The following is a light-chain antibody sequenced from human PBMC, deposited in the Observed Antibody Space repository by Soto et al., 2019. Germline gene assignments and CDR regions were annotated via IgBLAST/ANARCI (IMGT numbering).Light chain of an antibody. Sequence: QSVLTQRPSASGTPGQRVTISCSGSSSNIVSNYVYWYQQLPGTAPKLLFYRNNQRPLGVPDRFSGSKSGTSASLAISGLRSEEEADYYCAAWDDSLSGRVFGGGTKLTVL. V-gene: IGLV1-47*01. CDR3: AAWDDSLSGRV. CDR2: RNN. CDR1: SSNIVSNY. J-gene: IGLJ2*01.